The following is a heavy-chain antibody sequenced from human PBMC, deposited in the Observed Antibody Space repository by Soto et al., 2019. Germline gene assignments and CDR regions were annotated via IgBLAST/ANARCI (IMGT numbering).Heavy chain of an antibody. D-gene: IGHD6-19*01. Sequence: QVHLQQWGAGLLKPSETLSLTCAVYGGSFSGYYWSWIRQPPGKGLEWVGEINHSGSTNYNPSLKSRVTISVDTSKNQFSLKLISVTAADTAVYYCARPRIAVADFKYYYSYGMDVWGQGTTVTVSS. CDR1: GGSFSGYY. V-gene: IGHV4-34*01. CDR3: ARPRIAVADFKYYYSYGMDV. J-gene: IGHJ6*02. CDR2: INHSGST.